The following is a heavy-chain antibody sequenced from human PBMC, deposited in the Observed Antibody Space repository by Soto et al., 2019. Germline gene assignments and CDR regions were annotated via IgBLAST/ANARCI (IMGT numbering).Heavy chain of an antibody. D-gene: IGHD2-21*02. CDR3: GRHTRSDPYCSGDCDYDY. V-gene: IGHV4-39*01. J-gene: IGHJ4*02. CDR2: IYYSEGA. CDR1: GASISSRSYY. Sequence: SETLSLTCTVSGASISSRSYYWGWVRQPPGKGLEWIGSIYYSEGASYNPSLKSRVTISVDTSKKQFSLKLNSVTAADTAVYYCGRHTRSDPYCSGDCDYDYWGQG.